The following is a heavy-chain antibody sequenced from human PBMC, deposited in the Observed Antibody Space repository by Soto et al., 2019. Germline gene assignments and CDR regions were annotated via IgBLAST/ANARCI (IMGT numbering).Heavy chain of an antibody. V-gene: IGHV3-23*01. D-gene: IGHD3-3*02. CDR3: ASPQEFLSSIYYFYGLDV. Sequence: PGGSLRLSCAASGFTLNKYVMAWVRQTPGKGLEWVSGIDGGAGGAATYFADSVKGRLTVSRDNSKNTMYLQMNSLRVEDTAVYYCASPQEFLSSIYYFYGLDVWGQGTTVTVSS. CDR2: IDGGAGGAAT. J-gene: IGHJ6*02. CDR1: GFTLNKYV.